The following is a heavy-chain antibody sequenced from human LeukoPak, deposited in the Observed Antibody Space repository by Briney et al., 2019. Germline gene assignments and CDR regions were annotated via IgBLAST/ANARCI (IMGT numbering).Heavy chain of an antibody. Sequence: ASETLSLTCTVSGGSISSYYWSWIRQPAGKGLEWIGRIYTSGSTNYNPSLKSRVTMSVDTSKNQFSLKLSSVTAADTAVYYCATTMVRGVMSDYWGQGTLVTVSS. CDR3: ATTMVRGVMSDY. D-gene: IGHD3-10*01. V-gene: IGHV4-4*07. CDR1: GGSISSYY. J-gene: IGHJ4*02. CDR2: IYTSGST.